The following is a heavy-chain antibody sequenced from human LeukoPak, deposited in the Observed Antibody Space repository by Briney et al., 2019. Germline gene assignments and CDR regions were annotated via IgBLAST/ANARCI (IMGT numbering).Heavy chain of an antibody. Sequence: PGGSLRLSCAASGFTFSSYAMSWVRQAPGKGLEWVSAISGSGGSTYYADSVKGRFTISRDNSKNTLYLQMNSLRAEDTAVYYCAKEGRIVVVPAATPTLDYWGQGTLVTVSS. CDR1: GFTFSSYA. CDR3: AKEGRIVVVPAATPTLDY. J-gene: IGHJ4*02. D-gene: IGHD2-2*01. CDR2: ISGSGGST. V-gene: IGHV3-23*01.